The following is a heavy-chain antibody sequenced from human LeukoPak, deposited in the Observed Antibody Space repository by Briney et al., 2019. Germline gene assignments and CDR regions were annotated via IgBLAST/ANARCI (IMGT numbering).Heavy chain of an antibody. V-gene: IGHV4-39*07. CDR2: IYYSGST. CDR3: ARDSGYSSSWYGDAFDI. D-gene: IGHD6-13*01. Sequence: SQTLSLTCTVSGGSISSSSYYWGWIRQPPGKGLEWIGSIYYSGSTYYNPSLKSRVTISVDTSKNQFSLKLSSVTAADTAVYYCARDSGYSSSWYGDAFDIWGQGTMVTVSS. CDR1: GGSISSSSYY. J-gene: IGHJ3*02.